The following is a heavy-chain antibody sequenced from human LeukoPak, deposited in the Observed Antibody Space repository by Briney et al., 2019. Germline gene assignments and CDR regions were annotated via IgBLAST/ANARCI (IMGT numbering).Heavy chain of an antibody. CDR1: GYTFTSYY. V-gene: IGHV1-46*01. CDR2: INPSGGST. CDR3: ATVTYGSGSHDAFDI. J-gene: IGHJ3*02. Sequence: ASVKVSCKASGYTFTSYYMHWVRQAPGQGLEWMGIINPSGGSTSYAQKFQGRVTMTRDMSTSTVYMELSSLRSEDTAMYYCATVTYGSGSHDAFDIWGQGTMVTVSS. D-gene: IGHD3-10*01.